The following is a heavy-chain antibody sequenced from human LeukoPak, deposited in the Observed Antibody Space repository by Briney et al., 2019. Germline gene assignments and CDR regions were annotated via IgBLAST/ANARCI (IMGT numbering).Heavy chain of an antibody. V-gene: IGHV4-4*02. J-gene: IGHJ1*01. Sequence: SETLSLTCAVSGGSISSSNWWSWVRQPPGKGLEWIGDIFHDGTTNFNPSLKSRLTISTDKSKNQFSLKLSSVTAADTAVYYCARLGLYDSSGYYYVWGQGTLVTVSS. CDR2: IFHDGTT. CDR1: GGSISSSNW. D-gene: IGHD3-22*01. CDR3: ARLGLYDSSGYYYV.